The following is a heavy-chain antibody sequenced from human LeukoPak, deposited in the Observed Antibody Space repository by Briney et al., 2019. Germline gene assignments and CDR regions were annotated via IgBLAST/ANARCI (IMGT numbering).Heavy chain of an antibody. D-gene: IGHD2-2*01. J-gene: IGHJ3*01. CDR1: GFTFSSYE. CDR3: AREEYYHLNTGSHDAFVL. CDR2: ISASGTGT. V-gene: IGHV3-48*03. Sequence: GGSLRLSCVASGFTFSSYEMNWVRQAPGKGLEWISYISASGTGTHYADSVKGRFTVSRDDAKNSVYLQVNIPRAEDTAVYYCAREEYYHLNTGSHDAFVLWGQGTMVTVSS.